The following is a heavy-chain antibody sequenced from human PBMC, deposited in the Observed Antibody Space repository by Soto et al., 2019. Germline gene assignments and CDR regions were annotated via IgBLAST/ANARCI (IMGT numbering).Heavy chain of an antibody. J-gene: IGHJ5*02. D-gene: IGHD6-19*01. CDR3: ARAGGIAVAEWFDP. V-gene: IGHV4-59*01. Sequence: SETLSLTCTVSGGSISSYYWSWIRQPPGKGLEWIGYIYYSGSTNYNPSLKSRVIISVDTSKNQFSLKLSSVTAADTAVYYCARAGGIAVAEWFDPWGQGTLVTVSS. CDR1: GGSISSYY. CDR2: IYYSGST.